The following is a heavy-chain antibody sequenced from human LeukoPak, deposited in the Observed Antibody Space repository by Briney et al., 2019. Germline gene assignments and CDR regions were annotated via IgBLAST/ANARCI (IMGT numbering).Heavy chain of an antibody. J-gene: IGHJ6*02. V-gene: IGHV1-2*02. Sequence: ASVKVSCKASGYTFTGYYMHWVRQAPGQGLEWMGWINPNSGGTNYARKFQGRVTMTRDTSTSTVYMQLSSLRSEDTAVYYCARDRVIVGYYYGMDVWGQGTTVTVSS. CDR3: ARDRVIVGYYYGMDV. D-gene: IGHD3-10*01. CDR1: GYTFTGYY. CDR2: INPNSGGT.